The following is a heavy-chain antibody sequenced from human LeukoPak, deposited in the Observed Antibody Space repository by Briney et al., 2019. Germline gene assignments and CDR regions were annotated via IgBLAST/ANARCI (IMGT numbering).Heavy chain of an antibody. Sequence: PGGSLRLSCAASGFTFSSYGIHWVRQAPGKGLEWVAVISYDGDKRYYADSVKGRFTISRDNTNITLYLQMNNLRAEDTAVYYCAKSGSGYYYGSGSYLVDFWGQGTLVT. V-gene: IGHV3-30*18. CDR3: AKSGSGYYYGSGSYLVDF. D-gene: IGHD3-10*01. CDR1: GFTFSSYG. J-gene: IGHJ4*02. CDR2: ISYDGDKR.